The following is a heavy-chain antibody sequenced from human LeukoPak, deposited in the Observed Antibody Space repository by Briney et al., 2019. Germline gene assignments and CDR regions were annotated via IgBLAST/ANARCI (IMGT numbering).Heavy chain of an antibody. CDR1: GFTFSSYW. V-gene: IGHV3-74*01. J-gene: IGHJ4*02. D-gene: IGHD3-10*01. CDR3: ARGLGRWFGNYFDY. CDR2: INTDGSST. Sequence: GGSLRLSCAASGFTFSSYWMHWVRQAPGKGLVWVSRINTDGSSTSYADSVKGRFTISRDNAKNSLYLQMNSLRAEDTAVYYCARGLGRWFGNYFDYWGQGTLVTVSS.